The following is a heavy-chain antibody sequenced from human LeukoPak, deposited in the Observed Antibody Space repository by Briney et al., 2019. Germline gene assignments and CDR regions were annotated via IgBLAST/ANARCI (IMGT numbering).Heavy chain of an antibody. V-gene: IGHV3-7*01. J-gene: IGHJ4*02. D-gene: IGHD3-22*01. CDR1: GFTFSSYW. Sequence: PGGSLRLSCAASGFTFSSYWMSWVRQAPGKGLEWVANIKQDGSEKYYVDSVKGRFTISRDNAKNSLYLQMNSLRAEDTAVYYCARGYQEDYYDSSGSLTADYWGQGTLVTVSS. CDR2: IKQDGSEK. CDR3: ARGYQEDYYDSSGSLTADY.